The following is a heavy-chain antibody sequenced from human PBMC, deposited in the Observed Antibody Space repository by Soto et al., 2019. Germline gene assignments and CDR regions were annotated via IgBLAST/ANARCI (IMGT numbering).Heavy chain of an antibody. CDR1: GFTFSSYA. CDR3: AKDLIKRGVINQGFDY. Sequence: GGSLRLSCAASGFTFSSYAMSWVRQAPGKGLEWVSAISGSGGSTYYADSVKGRFTISRDNSKNTLYLQMNSLRAEDTAVYYCAKDLIKRGVINQGFDYWGQGTLVTVSS. J-gene: IGHJ4*02. V-gene: IGHV3-23*01. CDR2: ISGSGGST. D-gene: IGHD3-10*01.